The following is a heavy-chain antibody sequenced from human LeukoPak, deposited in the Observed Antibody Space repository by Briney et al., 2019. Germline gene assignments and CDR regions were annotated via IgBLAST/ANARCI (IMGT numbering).Heavy chain of an antibody. CDR3: ARKAAYYDILTGYGQKLYYFDY. CDR1: GGSFSGYY. CDR2: INHSGST. Sequence: TCAXXGGSFSGYYWSWIRQPPGKGLEWIGEINHSGSTNYNPSLTSRVTISVDTSKNQFSLKLSSVTAADTAVYYCARKAAYYDILTGYGQKLYYFDYWGQGTLVTVSS. V-gene: IGHV4-34*01. J-gene: IGHJ4*02. D-gene: IGHD3-9*01.